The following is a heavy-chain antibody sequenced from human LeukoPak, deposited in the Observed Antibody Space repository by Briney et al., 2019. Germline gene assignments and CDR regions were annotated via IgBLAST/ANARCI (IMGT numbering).Heavy chain of an antibody. CDR2: IKTDGSDR. D-gene: IGHD4-11*01. CDR3: IRDFLTVTTNDY. Sequence: GGSLRLSCVVSGFGFSDYWMHWVRKAPGKGLVWVSGIKTDGSDRRYADFVKGRFTISRDNAKNTLFLQMNSLRAEDTAVYYCIRDFLTVTTNDYWGQGTLVTVSS. V-gene: IGHV3-74*01. CDR1: GFGFSDYW. J-gene: IGHJ4*02.